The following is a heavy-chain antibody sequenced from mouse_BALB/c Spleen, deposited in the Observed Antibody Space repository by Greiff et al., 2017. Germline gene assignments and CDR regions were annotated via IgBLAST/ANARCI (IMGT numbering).Heavy chain of an antibody. Sequence: EVQLKESGPDLVKPSQSLSLTCTVTGYSITSGYSWPWIRQFPGNKLEWMGYIHYSGSTNYNPSLKSRISITRDTSKNQFFLQLNSVTTEDTATYYCARRDYYGSSPFDYWGQGTTLTVSS. D-gene: IGHD1-1*01. CDR1: GYSITSGYS. V-gene: IGHV3-1*02. CDR3: ARRDYYGSSPFDY. J-gene: IGHJ2*01. CDR2: IHYSGST.